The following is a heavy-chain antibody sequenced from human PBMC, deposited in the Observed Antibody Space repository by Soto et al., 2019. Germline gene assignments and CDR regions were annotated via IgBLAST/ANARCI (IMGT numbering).Heavy chain of an antibody. J-gene: IGHJ6*02. CDR3: ARDEQWLVSYYYYYGMDV. CDR1: GDSVSSNSAA. D-gene: IGHD6-19*01. V-gene: IGHV6-1*01. CDR2: TYYRSKWYN. Sequence: SQTLSLTYDISGDSVSSNSAAWNWIRQSPSRGLEWLGRTYYRSKWYNDYAVSVKSRITINPDTSKNQFSLQLNSVTPEDTAVYYFARDEQWLVSYYYYYGMDVWGQGTTVTVSS.